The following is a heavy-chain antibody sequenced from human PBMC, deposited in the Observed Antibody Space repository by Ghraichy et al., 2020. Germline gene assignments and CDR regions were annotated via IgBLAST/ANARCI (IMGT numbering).Heavy chain of an antibody. D-gene: IGHD3-3*01. CDR3: ARGDDYDFWGGYSAYYYGRGV. Sequence: GGSLRLSCAASGFTFSDYYMSWIRQAPGKGLEWVSYISSSGSTIYYADSVKGRFTISRDNAKNSLYLQMNSLRAEDTAVYYCARGDDYDFWGGYSAYYYGRGVWGQGTAVTVSS. CDR2: ISSSGSTI. CDR1: GFTFSDYY. J-gene: IGHJ6*02. V-gene: IGHV3-11*01.